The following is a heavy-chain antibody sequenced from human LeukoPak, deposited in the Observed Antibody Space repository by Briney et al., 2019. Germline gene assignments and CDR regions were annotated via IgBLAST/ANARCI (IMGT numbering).Heavy chain of an antibody. J-gene: IGHJ4*02. V-gene: IGHV3-7*01. Sequence: GGSLRLSCAASGLTFSSYWMNWVRQAPGKGLEWVANIKQDGSEKYYVDSVRGRFTISRDNAKNSLFLQMNSLRAEDTAVYYCAKADYDILTGYSPYFDYWGQGTLVTVSS. CDR2: IKQDGSEK. CDR1: GLTFSSYW. D-gene: IGHD3-9*01. CDR3: AKADYDILTGYSPYFDY.